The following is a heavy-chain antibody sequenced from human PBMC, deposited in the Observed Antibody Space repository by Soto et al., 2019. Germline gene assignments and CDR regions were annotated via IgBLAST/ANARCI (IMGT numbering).Heavy chain of an antibody. Sequence: LSLTCTVSGYSISSGSYWAWIRQPPGKGPEWTASIYHGGTNYNPSLKSRVTISVDTSKNQFSLKLSSVTAADTAVYYCARGIWGNSENFDYWGQGTLVTVSS. CDR1: GYSISSGSY. J-gene: IGHJ4*02. CDR3: ARGIWGNSENFDY. V-gene: IGHV4-38-2*02. CDR2: IYHGGT. D-gene: IGHD7-27*01.